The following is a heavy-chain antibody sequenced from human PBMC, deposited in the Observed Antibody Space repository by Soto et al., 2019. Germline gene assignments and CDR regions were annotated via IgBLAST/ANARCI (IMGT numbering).Heavy chain of an antibody. CDR1: GGSISNTDHF. D-gene: IGHD3-9*01. CDR2: IYYTGTT. J-gene: IGHJ4*02. Sequence: QLQLRESGPGLLKPSETLSLTCTVSGGSISNTDHFWGWVRQPPGKGLEWIGSIYYTGTTDYSQSRKTRVTMSVDTSQNMYSLNLSAVTAADVAGSYCVRQVTYDILAPWCLLAKWGQGSLVIVSS. V-gene: IGHV4-39*01. CDR3: VRQVTYDILAPWCLLAK.